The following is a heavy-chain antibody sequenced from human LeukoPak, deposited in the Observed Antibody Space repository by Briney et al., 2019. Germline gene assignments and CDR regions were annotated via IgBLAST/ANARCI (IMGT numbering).Heavy chain of an antibody. Sequence: GGSLRLSCAASGFTFSSYGMHWVRQAPGKGLEWVAVIWYDGSNKYYADSVKGRFTISRDNSKNTLYLQMNSLRAEDTAVYYCARESPGRDFWSGYPIPPGDYWGQGTLVTVSS. CDR1: GFTFSSYG. J-gene: IGHJ4*02. CDR3: ARESPGRDFWSGYPIPPGDY. CDR2: IWYDGSNK. V-gene: IGHV3-30*19. D-gene: IGHD3-3*01.